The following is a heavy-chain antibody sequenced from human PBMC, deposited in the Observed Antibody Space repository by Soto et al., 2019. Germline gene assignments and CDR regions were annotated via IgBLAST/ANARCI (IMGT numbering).Heavy chain of an antibody. V-gene: IGHV1-8*01. J-gene: IGHJ5*02. CDR1: GYTFTSYD. Sequence: GASVKVSCKASGYTFTSYDINWVRQATGQGLEWMGWMNPNSGNTGYAQKFQGRVTMTRNTSISTAYMELSSLRSEDTAVYYCARRLKQWLVNWFDPWGQGTLVTVSS. D-gene: IGHD6-19*01. CDR2: MNPNSGNT. CDR3: ARRLKQWLVNWFDP.